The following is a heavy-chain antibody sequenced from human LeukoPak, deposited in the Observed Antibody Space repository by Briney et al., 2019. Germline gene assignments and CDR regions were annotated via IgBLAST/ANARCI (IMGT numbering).Heavy chain of an antibody. Sequence: PGRSLRLSCAASGFTFSSYGMHWVRQAPGKGLEWVAFIRYDGSNKYYADSVKGRFTISRDNAKNSLYLQMNSLRAEDTAVYYCKTGDIVVVPDVQGYYYYMDVWGKGTTVTVSS. J-gene: IGHJ6*03. V-gene: IGHV3-33*08. CDR3: KTGDIVVVPDVQGYYYYMDV. CDR1: GFTFSSYG. CDR2: IRYDGSNK. D-gene: IGHD2-2*01.